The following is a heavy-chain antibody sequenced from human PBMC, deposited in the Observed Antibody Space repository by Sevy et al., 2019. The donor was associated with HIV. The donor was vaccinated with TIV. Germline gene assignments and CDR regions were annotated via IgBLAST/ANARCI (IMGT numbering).Heavy chain of an antibody. J-gene: IGHJ5*02. CDR1: GGSFSGYY. CDR3: ARGQTSAIFGVVTFAGWFDP. Sequence: SETLSLTCAVYGGSFSGYYWSWIRQPPGKGLEWIGEINHSGSTNYNPSLKSRVTISVDTSKNQFSLELSSVTAADTAVYYCARGQTSAIFGVVTFAGWFDPWGQGTLVTVSS. D-gene: IGHD3-3*01. CDR2: INHSGST. V-gene: IGHV4-34*01.